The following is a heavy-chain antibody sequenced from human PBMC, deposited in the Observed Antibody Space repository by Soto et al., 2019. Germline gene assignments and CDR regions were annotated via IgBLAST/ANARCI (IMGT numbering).Heavy chain of an antibody. Sequence: QVQVMQSGAELKKPGDSVKVSCATSGYIFSDYGINWVRQAPGQGLEWMGWISGYSGNANLAQKFQGRVTMTTDKATRTAYMDLRRLRSDETAVSSCAQRASGTTWGESNYWGQCTMGSVSS. CDR1: GYIFSDYG. CDR2: ISGYSGNA. D-gene: IGHD3-10*01. J-gene: IGHJ1*01. CDR3: AQRASGTTWGESNY. V-gene: IGHV1-18*04.